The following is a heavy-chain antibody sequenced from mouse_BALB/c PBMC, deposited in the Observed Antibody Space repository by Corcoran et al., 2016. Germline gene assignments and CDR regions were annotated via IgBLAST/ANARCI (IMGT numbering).Heavy chain of an antibody. CDR1: GYTFTNYG. J-gene: IGHJ3*01. Sequence: QIQLVQSGPELKKPGETVKISCKASGYTFTNYGMNWVKQAPGKGLKWMGWINTYTGEPTYADDFKGRFAFSLDTSASTAYLQINNLKNEDMATYFCAQTGTWFAYWGQGTLVTVSA. CDR3: AQTGTWFAY. CDR2: INTYTGEP. V-gene: IGHV9-1*02. D-gene: IGHD4-1*01.